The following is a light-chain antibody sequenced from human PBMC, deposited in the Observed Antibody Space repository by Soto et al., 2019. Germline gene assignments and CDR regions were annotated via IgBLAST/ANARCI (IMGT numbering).Light chain of an antibody. Sequence: DIVMTQSPLSLPVTPGEPASISFRSSQSLLASNGYNHFDWYLQNQGQSPQLLSFLGSNRASGVPERLSGTGSRTDFTLKLSRVEAEDVGLYFCMQAPQSPRTFGKGNEVDI. CDR3: MQAPQSPRT. CDR1: QSLLASNGYNH. CDR2: LGS. V-gene: IGKV2-28*01. J-gene: IGKJ1*01.